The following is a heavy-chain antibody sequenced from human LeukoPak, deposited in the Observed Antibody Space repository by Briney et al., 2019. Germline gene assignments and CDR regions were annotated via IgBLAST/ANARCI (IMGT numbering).Heavy chain of an antibody. J-gene: IGHJ6*03. CDR2: IYTSGST. CDR3: ARIAAAGKLYYYYYYMDV. V-gene: IGHV4-4*07. D-gene: IGHD6-13*01. Sequence: SETLSLTCTVSGGSISSYYWSWIRQPAGKGLEWIGRIYTSGSTNYNPSLKSRVTISVDTSKNQFSLKLSSVTAADTAVYYCARIAAAGKLYYYYYYMDVWGKGTTVTISS. CDR1: GGSISSYY.